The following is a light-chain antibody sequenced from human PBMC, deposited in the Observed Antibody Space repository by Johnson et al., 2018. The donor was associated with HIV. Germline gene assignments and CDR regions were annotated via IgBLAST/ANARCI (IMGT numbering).Light chain of an antibody. V-gene: IGLV1-51*01. Sequence: QSVLTQPPSVSAAPGQKVTISCSGSSSNIGNNYVSWYQQLPGTAPKLLIYENNKRPSGIPDRFPGSKSGTSATLGITGLQSGDEADYYCGTCDSSLSGYVFGTGTKVTVL. CDR1: SSNIGNNY. CDR2: ENN. CDR3: GTCDSSLSGYV. J-gene: IGLJ1*01.